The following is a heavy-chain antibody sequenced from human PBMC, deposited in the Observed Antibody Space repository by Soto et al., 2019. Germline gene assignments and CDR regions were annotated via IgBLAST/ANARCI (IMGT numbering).Heavy chain of an antibody. V-gene: IGHV1-18*01. J-gene: IGHJ4*02. CDR3: ARGRYGDY. CDR2: ISAHNGNT. CDR1: GYTFTSYG. D-gene: IGHD1-1*01. Sequence: QVHLVQSGAEVKKPGASVKVSCKASGYTFTSYGITWVRQAPGQGLEWMGWISAHNGNTDYAQKLQGRVIVPGDTSTSTAYMELRSLRSDDTAVYYCARGRYGDYWGEGALVTVSS.